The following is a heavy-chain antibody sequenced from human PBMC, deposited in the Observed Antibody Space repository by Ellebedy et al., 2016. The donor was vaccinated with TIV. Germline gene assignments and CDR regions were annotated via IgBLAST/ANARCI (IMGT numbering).Heavy chain of an antibody. V-gene: IGHV4-59*01. J-gene: IGHJ4*02. Sequence: MPGGSLRLSCTVSGGSINGEYWGWIRQPPGKGLEWIGFSHSNGLTKYSASLKSRVTISVDAFKNHFSLRLTSVTAADAAVYYCARERGRDGGLDYWGRGKLVTVST. D-gene: IGHD5-24*01. CDR3: ARERGRDGGLDY. CDR2: SHSNGLT. CDR1: GGSINGEY.